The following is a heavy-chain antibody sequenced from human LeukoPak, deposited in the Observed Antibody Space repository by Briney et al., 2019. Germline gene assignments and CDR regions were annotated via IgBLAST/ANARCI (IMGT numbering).Heavy chain of an antibody. D-gene: IGHD4/OR15-4a*01. CDR1: GYTFTIYD. J-gene: IGHJ6*02. CDR2: MNPNSGNT. V-gene: IGHV1-8*01. CDR3: ARKDNGGYYYYGMDV. Sequence: GASVTVSFRASGYTFTIYDINWVRQAPGQGLEWMGWMNPNSGNTGYAQKFQGRVTITRDTSISTAYMELSSLRSEDTAVYYCARKDNGGYYYYGMDVWGQGTTVTVSS.